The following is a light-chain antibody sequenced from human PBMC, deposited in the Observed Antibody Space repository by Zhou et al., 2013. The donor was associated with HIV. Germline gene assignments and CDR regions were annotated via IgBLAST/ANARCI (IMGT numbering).Light chain of an antibody. CDR1: QSLVHSDGNTY. CDR2: AVS. V-gene: IGKV2-30*02. J-gene: IGKJ1*01. CDR3: MQSIQLPWT. Sequence: DVVMTQSPLSLPVTLGQPASISCRSSQSLVHSDGNTYLNWFHQRPGQSPRRLIYAVSNRDSGVPDRFSATGSGTDFTLKISRVEAEDVGVYYCMQSIQLPWTFGQGTKVE.